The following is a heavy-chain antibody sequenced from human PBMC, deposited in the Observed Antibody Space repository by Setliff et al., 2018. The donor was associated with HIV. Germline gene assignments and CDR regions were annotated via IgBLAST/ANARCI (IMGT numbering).Heavy chain of an antibody. V-gene: IGHV3-48*01. CDR3: ARGRPTGYFDC. Sequence: PGGSLRLSCAASGFTCSSYAMRWVRQAPGKVLEWVSYINSGSSTIYYADSVKCRFTISRDNAKNSLYLQMNSLRGEDTAVYYCARGRPTGYFDCWGQGTLVTVSS. J-gene: IGHJ4*02. D-gene: IGHD1-1*01. CDR2: INSGSSTI. CDR1: GFTCSSYA.